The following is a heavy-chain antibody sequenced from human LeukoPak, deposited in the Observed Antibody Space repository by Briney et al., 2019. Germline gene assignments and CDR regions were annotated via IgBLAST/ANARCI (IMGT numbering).Heavy chain of an antibody. J-gene: IGHJ4*02. V-gene: IGHV3-23*01. D-gene: IGHD4-17*01. CDR1: GFTFSSYA. CDR3: ARDSTGLRYFDY. Sequence: GGSLRLSCAASGFTFSSYAMSWVRQAPGKGLEWVSAIIGSGSSTYYADSVKGRFTISRDNSRNTLYLQMNSLRAEDTAVYYCARDSTGLRYFDYWGQGTLVTVSS. CDR2: IIGSGSST.